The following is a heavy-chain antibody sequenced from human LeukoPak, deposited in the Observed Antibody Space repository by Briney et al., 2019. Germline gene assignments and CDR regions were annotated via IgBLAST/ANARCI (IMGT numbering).Heavy chain of an antibody. J-gene: IGHJ4*02. D-gene: IGHD3-10*01. CDR3: ARDSYYGSGSYFDY. V-gene: IGHV3-30*04. Sequence: GGSLRLSCAASGFTFSSYAMHWVRQAPGKGLEWVAVISYDGSNKYYADPVKGRFTIPRDNSKNTLYLQMNSLRPEDTAVYYCARDSYYGSGSYFDYWGQGTLVTVSS. CDR2: ISYDGSNK. CDR1: GFTFSSYA.